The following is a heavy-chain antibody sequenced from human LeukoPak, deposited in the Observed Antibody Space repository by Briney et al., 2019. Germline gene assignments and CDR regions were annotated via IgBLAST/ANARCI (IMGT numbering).Heavy chain of an antibody. V-gene: IGHV4-30-4*08. D-gene: IGHD3-22*01. CDR3: ASVDYYYDSSGLREDAFEI. CDR2: IYYSGST. CDR1: GGSISSGDYY. J-gene: IGHJ3*02. Sequence: PSHTLSLTCTVSGGSISSGDYYWRWIRQPPGKGLEWIVYIYYSGSTYYNPSLKSRVTISVDTSQNQFSLKLSSVTAADTAVYYCASVDYYYDSSGLREDAFEIWGQGTMVTVSS.